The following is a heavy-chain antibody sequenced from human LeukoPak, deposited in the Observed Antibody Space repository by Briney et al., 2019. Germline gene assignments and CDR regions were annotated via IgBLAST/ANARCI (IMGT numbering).Heavy chain of an antibody. Sequence: PSETLSLTCAVYGGSFSGYCWSWIRQPPGKGLEWIGEINHSGSTNYNPSLKSRVTISVDTSKNQFSLKLSSVTAADTAVYYCARVPYYYGSGSYYGVYYYYYGMDVWGKGTTVTVSS. CDR1: GGSFSGYC. V-gene: IGHV4-34*01. D-gene: IGHD3-10*01. CDR2: INHSGST. J-gene: IGHJ6*04. CDR3: ARVPYYYGSGSYYGVYYYYYGMDV.